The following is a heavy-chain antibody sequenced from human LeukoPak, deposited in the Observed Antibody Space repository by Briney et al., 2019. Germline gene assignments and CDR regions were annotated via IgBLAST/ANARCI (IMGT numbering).Heavy chain of an antibody. J-gene: IGHJ4*02. CDR1: GFTFTNYW. CDR2: INRNRSVK. V-gene: IGHV3-7*01. CDR3: ARDPGSSAFDY. Sequence: GGSQRLSCAASGFTFTNYWMTWVRQAPGKGLEFVANINRNRSVKNYVDSVKGRFTISRDNAENSLHLQMNSLRVEDTAVYYCARDPGSSAFDYWGQGTLVTVSS. D-gene: IGHD5/OR15-5a*01.